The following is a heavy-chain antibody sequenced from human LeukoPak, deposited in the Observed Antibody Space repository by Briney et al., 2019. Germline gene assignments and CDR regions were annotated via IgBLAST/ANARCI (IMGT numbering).Heavy chain of an antibody. CDR1: GGTFSSYA. CDR2: IIPIFGTA. CDR3: ARASGSRDYYGMDV. J-gene: IGHJ6*04. D-gene: IGHD3-10*01. V-gene: IGHV1-69*06. Sequence: ASVKVYCKASGGTFSSYAISWVRQAPGQGLEWMGGIIPIFGTANYAQKFQGRVTITADKSTSTAYMELSSLRSEDTAVYYCARASGSRDYYGMDVWGKGTTVTVSS.